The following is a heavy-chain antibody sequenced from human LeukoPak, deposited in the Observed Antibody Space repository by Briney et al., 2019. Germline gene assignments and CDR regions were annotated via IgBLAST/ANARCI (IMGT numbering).Heavy chain of an antibody. V-gene: IGHV1-2*02. J-gene: IGHJ4*02. CDR3: TRDLLYYYGSGLDY. CDR1: GYTFTGYY. Sequence: GASVKVSCKASGYTFTGYYMHWVRQAPGQGLEWMGWINPNIGGTNYAQKFQGRVTMTRDTSIGTAYMELSRLRSDDTAVYHCTRDLLYYYGSGLDYWGQGTLVTVSS. CDR2: INPNIGGT. D-gene: IGHD3-10*01.